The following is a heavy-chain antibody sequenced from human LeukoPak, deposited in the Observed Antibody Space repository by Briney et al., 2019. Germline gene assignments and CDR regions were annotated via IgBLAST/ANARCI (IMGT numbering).Heavy chain of an antibody. J-gene: IGHJ4*02. CDR1: GFTFSSYG. D-gene: IGHD1-26*01. Sequence: PGGSLRLSCAASGFTFSSYGMHWVRQAPGKGLEWVAVISYDGSNKYYADSVKGRFTISRDNSKNTLYLQMNSLRAEDTAVYYCAKGYFVVGATFFDYWGQGTLVTVSS. CDR3: AKGYFVVGATFFDY. CDR2: ISYDGSNK. V-gene: IGHV3-30*18.